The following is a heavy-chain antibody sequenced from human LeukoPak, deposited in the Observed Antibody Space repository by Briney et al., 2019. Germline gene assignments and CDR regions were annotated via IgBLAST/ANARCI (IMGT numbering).Heavy chain of an antibody. CDR2: IIPIFGTA. V-gene: IGHV1-69*13. D-gene: IGHD3-22*01. CDR3: ARADYYDSSGYSIYFDY. J-gene: IGHJ4*02. CDR1: GYTFTSYG. Sequence: EASVKVSCKASGYTFTSYGISWVRQAPGQGLEWMGGIIPIFGTANYAQKFQGRVTITADESTSTAYMELSSLRSEDTAVYYCARADYYDSSGYSIYFDYWGQGTLVTVSS.